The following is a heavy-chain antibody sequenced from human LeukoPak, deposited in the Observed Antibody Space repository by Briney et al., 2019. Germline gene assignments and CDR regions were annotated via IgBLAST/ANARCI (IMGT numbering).Heavy chain of an antibody. J-gene: IGHJ4*02. D-gene: IGHD1-26*01. CDR3: ALGGATIPFMFDY. Sequence: ASVKVSCKASGGTFSSYAISWVRQAPGQGLEWMGRIIPILGIANYAQKFQGRVTITADKSTSTAYMELSSLRSEDTAVYYCALGGATIPFMFDYWGQGTLVTVSS. V-gene: IGHV1-69*04. CDR1: GGTFSSYA. CDR2: IIPILGIA.